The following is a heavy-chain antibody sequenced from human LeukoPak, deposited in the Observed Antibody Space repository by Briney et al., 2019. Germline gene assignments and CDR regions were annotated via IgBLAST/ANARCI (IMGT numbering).Heavy chain of an antibody. CDR3: ATFDSSGYYFDY. J-gene: IGHJ4*02. D-gene: IGHD3-22*01. V-gene: IGHV1-24*01. CDR2: FDPEDGET. CDR1: GYTLTELS. Sequence: ASVKVSCKVSGYTLTELSMHWVRQAPGKRLEWMGGFDPEDGETIYAQKFQGRVTMTEDTSTDTAYMELSSLRSEDTAVYYCATFDSSGYYFDYWGQGTLVTVSS.